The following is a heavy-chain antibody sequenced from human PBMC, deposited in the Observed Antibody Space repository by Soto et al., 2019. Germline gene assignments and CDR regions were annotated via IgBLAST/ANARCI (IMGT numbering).Heavy chain of an antibody. Sequence: PSETLSLTCAVYGGSFSGYYWSWIRQPPGKGLEWIGEINHSGSTNYNPSLKSRVTISVDTSKNQFSLKLSSVTDADTAVYYCARVPDRWGQGTLVTVSS. V-gene: IGHV4-34*01. CDR1: GGSFSGYY. J-gene: IGHJ5*02. CDR3: ARVPDR. CDR2: INHSGST. D-gene: IGHD2-2*01.